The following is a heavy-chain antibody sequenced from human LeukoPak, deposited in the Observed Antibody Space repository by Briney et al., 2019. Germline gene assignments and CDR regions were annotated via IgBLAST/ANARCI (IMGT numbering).Heavy chain of an antibody. Sequence: GGSLRLSCAASGFTFSSYWMSWVRQAPGKGLEWVANIKQDGSEKYYVDSVKGRFTISRDNAKNSLYLQVNSLRAEDTAVYYCARGGFGRRDTAAFDIWGQGTMVTVSS. V-gene: IGHV3-7*01. CDR2: IKQDGSEK. CDR3: ARGGFGRRDTAAFDI. CDR1: GFTFSSYW. J-gene: IGHJ3*02. D-gene: IGHD3-10*01.